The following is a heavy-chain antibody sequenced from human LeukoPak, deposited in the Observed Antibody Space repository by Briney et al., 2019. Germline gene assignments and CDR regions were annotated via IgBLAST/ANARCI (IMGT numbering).Heavy chain of an antibody. V-gene: IGHV3-23*01. Sequence: VGSLSLSRAASGFTFSSYAMSWVRQAPGKGLEWVSAISGSGGSTYYADSVKGRFTISRDNSKNTLYLQMNSLRAEDTAVYYCAKDHLIVATTDLDYLGQGNLVTVSS. CDR3: AKDHLIVATTDLDY. J-gene: IGHJ4*02. D-gene: IGHD5-12*01. CDR1: GFTFSSYA. CDR2: ISGSGGST.